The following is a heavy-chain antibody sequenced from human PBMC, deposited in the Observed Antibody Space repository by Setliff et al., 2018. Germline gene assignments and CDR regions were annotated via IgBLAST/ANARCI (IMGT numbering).Heavy chain of an antibody. CDR1: GCSISSSSYY. D-gene: IGHD6-13*01. V-gene: IGHV4-39*07. CDR3: ARDVRVASSSWFKSAFDI. J-gene: IGHJ3*02. Sequence: NPSETLSLTCTVSGCSISSSSYYWGWIRQPPGKGLEWIGSIYYSGSTYYNPSLKSRVTISVDTSKNQFSLKLSSVTAADTAVYYCARDVRVASSSWFKSAFDIWGQGTMVTVSS. CDR2: IYYSGST.